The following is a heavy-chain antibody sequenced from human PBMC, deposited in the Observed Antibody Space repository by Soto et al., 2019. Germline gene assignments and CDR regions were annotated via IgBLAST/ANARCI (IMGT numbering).Heavy chain of an antibody. CDR3: ARKNDGDYLGAFDI. CDR1: GGSISSGGYY. D-gene: IGHD4-17*01. CDR2: IYYSGST. Sequence: QVQLQESGPGLVKPSQTLSLTCTVSGGSISSGGYYWSWIRQHPGKGLEWIGYIYYSGSTYYNPSLKSRVTIPVDTSKNQFSLKLSSVTAADTAVYYCARKNDGDYLGAFDIWGQGTMVTVSS. J-gene: IGHJ3*02. V-gene: IGHV4-31*03.